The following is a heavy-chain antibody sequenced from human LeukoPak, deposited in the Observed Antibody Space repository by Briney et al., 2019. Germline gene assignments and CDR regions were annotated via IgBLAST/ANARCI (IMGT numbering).Heavy chain of an antibody. CDR1: GFTFSSYA. CDR3: AREFSGTSIAARVFDS. Sequence: GGSLRLSCAASGFTFSSYAMSWVRQAPGKGLEWVSAISGSGGSTYYADSVKGRFTISRDNSKNTLYLQMNSLRAEDTAMYYCAREFSGTSIAARVFDSWGQGTLVTVSS. J-gene: IGHJ4*02. V-gene: IGHV3-23*01. CDR2: ISGSGGST. D-gene: IGHD6-6*01.